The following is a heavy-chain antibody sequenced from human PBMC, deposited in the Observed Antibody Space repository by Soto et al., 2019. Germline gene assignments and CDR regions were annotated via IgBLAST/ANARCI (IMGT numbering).Heavy chain of an antibody. V-gene: IGHV3-30-3*01. Sequence: QVQLVESGGGVVQPGRSLRLSCAASGFTFSSYAMHWVRQAPGKGLEWVAVISYDGSNKYYADSVKGRFTISRDNSKNTLYLQMNSLRAEDTAVYYCAREAVGVGMFHQLRGWYCSGGSCYAFDYWGQGTLVTVSS. CDR2: ISYDGSNK. CDR1: GFTFSSYA. CDR3: AREAVGVGMFHQLRGWYCSGGSCYAFDY. J-gene: IGHJ4*02. D-gene: IGHD2-15*01.